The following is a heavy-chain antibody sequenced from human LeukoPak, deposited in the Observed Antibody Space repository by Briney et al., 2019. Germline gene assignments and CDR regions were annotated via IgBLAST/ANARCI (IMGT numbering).Heavy chain of an antibody. J-gene: IGHJ3*02. CDR2: ISSSGSTI. CDR1: GFTFSSYS. V-gene: IGHV3-48*01. Sequence: GGSLRLSCAASGFTFSSYSMNWVRQAPGKGLEWVSYISSSGSTIYYADSVKGRFTIPRDNAKNSLYLQMNSLRAEDTAVYYCAKDPPVSGQNAFDIWGQGTMVTVSS. CDR3: AKDPPVSGQNAFDI. D-gene: IGHD3-3*01.